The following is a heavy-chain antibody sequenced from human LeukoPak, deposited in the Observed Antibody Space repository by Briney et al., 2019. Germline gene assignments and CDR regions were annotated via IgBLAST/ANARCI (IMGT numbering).Heavy chain of an antibody. CDR3: ARGVPSPFPDPFDH. CDR2: IYSGGAT. D-gene: IGHD6-6*01. CDR1: GFTVSNNY. J-gene: IGHJ4*02. V-gene: IGHV3-53*01. Sequence: GGSLRLSCAASGFTVSNNYLSWVRQAPGKGPEWVSVIYSGGATHYADSVKGRFTISRDNSKNTVYLQMNGLRAEDTAIYYCARGVPSPFPDPFDHWGQGTLVIVSS.